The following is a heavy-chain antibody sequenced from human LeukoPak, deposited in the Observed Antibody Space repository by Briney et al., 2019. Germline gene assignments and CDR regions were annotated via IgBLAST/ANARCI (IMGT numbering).Heavy chain of an antibody. J-gene: IGHJ4*02. CDR1: GLTFKNYA. CDR2: ISGHGEST. CDR3: AIRGHLIGYFDS. V-gene: IGHV3-23*01. Sequence: GGSLRLSCAASGLTFKNYAMSWVRQAPGKGLEWVSTISGHGESTFYADSVKGRFTISSDNSKNTLHLQIHSLRADDTAVYYCAIRGHLIGYFDSWGQGTLVTVSS. D-gene: IGHD3/OR15-3a*01.